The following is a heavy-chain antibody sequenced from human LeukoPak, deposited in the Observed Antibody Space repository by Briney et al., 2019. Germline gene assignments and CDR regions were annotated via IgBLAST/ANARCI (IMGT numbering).Heavy chain of an antibody. CDR3: AGATGYDAFDI. J-gene: IGHJ3*02. D-gene: IGHD4-17*01. V-gene: IGHV1-69*04. Sequence: SVKVSCKASGGTFSSYAISWVRQAPGQGLEWMGRIIPILGIANYAQKFQGRVTITADKSTSTAYMELSSLRSEDTAVYYCAGATGYDAFDIWGQGTMATVSS. CDR1: GGTFSSYA. CDR2: IIPILGIA.